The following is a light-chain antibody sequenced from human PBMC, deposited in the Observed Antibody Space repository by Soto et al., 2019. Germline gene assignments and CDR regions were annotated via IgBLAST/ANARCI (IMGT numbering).Light chain of an antibody. V-gene: IGLV2-8*01. CDR3: SSYAGSNNVV. Sequence: QSVLTQPPSASETPGQRVTISCSGSSSNIGSNHVYWYQHLPGTAPKLMIHEVTKRPSGVPDRFSGSKSGNTASLTVSGLQGEDEADYYCSSYAGSNNVVFGGGTKLTVL. CDR1: SSNIGSNH. J-gene: IGLJ2*01. CDR2: EVT.